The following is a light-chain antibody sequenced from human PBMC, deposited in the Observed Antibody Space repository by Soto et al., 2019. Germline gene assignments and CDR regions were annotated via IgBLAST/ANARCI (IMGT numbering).Light chain of an antibody. V-gene: IGKV3-15*01. Sequence: EIVMTQSPATLSVSPGERATLSCRASQSVSSDLAWYHQKPGQAPRLLIYGASTRATGIPARFSGSGSGTEFTLTINSLQSEDFATYYCLQDYNYPLTFGGGTKVDIK. J-gene: IGKJ4*01. CDR2: GAS. CDR1: QSVSSD. CDR3: LQDYNYPLT.